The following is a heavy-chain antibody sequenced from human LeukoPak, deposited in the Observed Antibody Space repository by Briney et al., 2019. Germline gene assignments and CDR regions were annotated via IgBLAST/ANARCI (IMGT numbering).Heavy chain of an antibody. V-gene: IGHV3-23*01. J-gene: IGHJ4*02. CDR2: ISGTGGTT. CDR1: GFTFGSYA. Sequence: PGGSLRLSCAASGFTFGSYAMSWVRQAPGKGLEWVSTISGTGGTTYYVDSVRGRFTISRDNSKNMVYLQMNSLRAEDTALYYCAKESPHIDYWGQGTLVTVSS. CDR3: AKESPHIDY.